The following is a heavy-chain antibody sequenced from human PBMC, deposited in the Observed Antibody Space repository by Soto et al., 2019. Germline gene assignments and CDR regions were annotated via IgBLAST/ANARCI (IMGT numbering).Heavy chain of an antibody. Sequence: SETLSLTCTVSGGSVSSGSYYWSWIRQPPGKGLEWIGYIYYSGSTNYNPSLKSRVTISVDTSKNQFSLKLSSVTAADTAVFYCASPTGYYFDYWGQGTPVTVSS. J-gene: IGHJ4*02. V-gene: IGHV4-61*01. D-gene: IGHD2-8*02. CDR1: GGSVSSGSYY. CDR2: IYYSGST. CDR3: ASPTGYYFDY.